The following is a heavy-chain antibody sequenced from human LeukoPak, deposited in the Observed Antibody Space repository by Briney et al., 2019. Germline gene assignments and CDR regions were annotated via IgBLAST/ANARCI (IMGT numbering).Heavy chain of an antibody. D-gene: IGHD6-13*01. V-gene: IGHV4-39*01. Sequence: SETLSLTCTVSGGSVSSGSYYWGWIRQPPGKGLEWIGNIYYSGSTYYNPSLKSRVTISVDTSKNQFSLKLSSVTAADTAVYYCARQGSSSWYIGAWFDPWGQGTLVTVSS. CDR2: IYYSGST. J-gene: IGHJ5*02. CDR3: ARQGSSSWYIGAWFDP. CDR1: GGSVSSGSYY.